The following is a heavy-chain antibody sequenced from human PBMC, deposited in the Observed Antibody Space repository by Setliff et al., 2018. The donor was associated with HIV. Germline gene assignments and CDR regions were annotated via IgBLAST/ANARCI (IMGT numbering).Heavy chain of an antibody. D-gene: IGHD3-16*01. V-gene: IGHV4-38-2*01. CDR3: ARYWGTYPEHFDY. CDR1: GYSISSGYY. CDR2: VSHGGTT. J-gene: IGHJ4*02. Sequence: SETLSLTCAVSGYSISSGYYWAWIRQAPGKGLEWIGSVSHGGTTYYKSSLKSRVTIAVDTPKNQVSLNLRAVTAADTAVYYCARYWGTYPEHFDYWGQGTLVTVSS.